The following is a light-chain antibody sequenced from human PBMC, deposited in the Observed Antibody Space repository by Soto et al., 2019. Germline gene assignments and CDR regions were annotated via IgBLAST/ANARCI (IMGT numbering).Light chain of an antibody. CDR1: QSVSSSY. V-gene: IGKV3-20*01. CDR3: QQPFT. J-gene: IGKJ3*01. CDR2: GAS. Sequence: ESVLTQSPGTLSLSPWERATLSCRASQSVSSSYLAWYQQKPGHAPRLLIYGASSSATGIPDRFSGSGSGTDLTLTISRLEPEDFAVYYCQQPFTFGPGTKVDIK.